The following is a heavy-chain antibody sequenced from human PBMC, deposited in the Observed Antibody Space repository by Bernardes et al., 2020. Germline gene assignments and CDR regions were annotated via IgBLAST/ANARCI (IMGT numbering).Heavy chain of an antibody. CDR1: GGSISSSNYY. J-gene: IGHJ3*02. V-gene: IGHV4-39*01. CDR2: IFYSGTT. CDR3: ARHPGGYCSSSSCFLRSVEAFGI. D-gene: IGHD2-2*01. Sequence: LSLTCTVSGGSISSSNYYWGWIRQPPGKGLEGIGSIFYSGTTYYNPSLKSRVTISVDTSKNQFSLNLRSVTAADKAVYYCARHPGGYCSSSSCFLRSVEAFGIWGQGTMVTVSS.